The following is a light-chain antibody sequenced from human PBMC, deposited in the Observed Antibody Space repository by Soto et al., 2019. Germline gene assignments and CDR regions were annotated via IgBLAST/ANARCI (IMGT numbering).Light chain of an antibody. CDR1: QDINNY. Sequence: DIQMTQSPSSLSASVGDRVTITCRASQDINNYLAWYQQKPGKVPKLLIYAASTLQSGFPSRFSGSGSGTDFTLTISSLQPEDVATYYCQRYNSAPWTFGQGTKVEIK. J-gene: IGKJ1*01. CDR2: AAS. CDR3: QRYNSAPWT. V-gene: IGKV1-27*01.